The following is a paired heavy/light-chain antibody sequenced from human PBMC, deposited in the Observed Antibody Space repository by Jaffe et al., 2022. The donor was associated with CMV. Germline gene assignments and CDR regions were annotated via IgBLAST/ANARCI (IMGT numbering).Light chain of an antibody. CDR1: ESISRW. J-gene: IGKJ2*01. CDR2: KAS. Sequence: DVQMTQSPSTLSASVGDRVTITCRASESISRWLAWYQQKPGKAPNLLIYKASNLESGVPSRFSGSGSETEFTLTISSLQPDDFATYYCQQYNTYPTFGQGTKLEIK. CDR3: QQYNTYPT. V-gene: IGKV1-5*03.
Heavy chain of an antibody. V-gene: IGHV3-23*01. CDR2: ISGSGDNT. CDR3: GKGGSGSYWYFDY. CDR1: GFPFSNSA. Sequence: ELQLLVSGGTLVQPGGSLRLSCAASGFPFSNSAMTWVRRAPGKALEWVSTISGSGDNTYYTDSVKGRFTISRDNSKNTLYLQLNSLRAEDAAIYYCGKGGSGSYWYFDYWGQGTLVTVSS. J-gene: IGHJ4*02. D-gene: IGHD3-10*01.